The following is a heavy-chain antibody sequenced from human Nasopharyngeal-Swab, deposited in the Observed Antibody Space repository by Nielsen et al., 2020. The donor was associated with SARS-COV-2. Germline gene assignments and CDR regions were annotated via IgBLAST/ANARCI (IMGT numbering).Heavy chain of an antibody. CDR1: GGSISSYY. J-gene: IGHJ4*02. CDR3: ARYYYDSSGYPNFDY. V-gene: IGHV4-59*08. D-gene: IGHD3-22*01. CDR2: IYYSGST. Sequence: SETLSLTCTVSGGSISSYYLSWIRQPPGKGLEWIGYIYYSGSTNYNPSLKSRVTISVDTSKNQFSLKLSSVTAADTAVYYCARYYYDSSGYPNFDYWGQGTLVTVSS.